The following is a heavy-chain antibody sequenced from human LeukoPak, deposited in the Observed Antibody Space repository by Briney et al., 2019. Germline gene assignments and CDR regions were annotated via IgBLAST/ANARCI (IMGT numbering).Heavy chain of an antibody. CDR3: ARINWNYFDY. J-gene: IGHJ4*02. D-gene: IGHD1-20*01. CDR1: GGSITSYY. Sequence: PSETLSLTCTASGGSITSYYWSWIRQPPGKGLEWIGYIYYSGNTNYNPSLKSRLTMSADRSRNQFSLELTSVTAADTAVYYCARINWNYFDYWGQGILVTVSS. V-gene: IGHV4-59*08. CDR2: IYYSGNT.